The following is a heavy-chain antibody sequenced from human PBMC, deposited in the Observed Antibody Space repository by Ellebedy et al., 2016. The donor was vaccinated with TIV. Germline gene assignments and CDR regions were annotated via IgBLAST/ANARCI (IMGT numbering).Heavy chain of an antibody. CDR3: ARDPIHYVSGTYYSYYFGY. Sequence: AASVKVSCKASGFTFTSYHVAWVRQAPGQGLEWMGWINTFNGDTNYAKTFQGIVTLTSDTSTTTAYMELRSLRSYDTAVYYCARDPIHYVSGTYYSYYFGYWGQGTPVTVSS. J-gene: IGHJ4*02. V-gene: IGHV1-18*01. CDR1: GFTFTSYH. D-gene: IGHD3-10*01. CDR2: INTFNGDT.